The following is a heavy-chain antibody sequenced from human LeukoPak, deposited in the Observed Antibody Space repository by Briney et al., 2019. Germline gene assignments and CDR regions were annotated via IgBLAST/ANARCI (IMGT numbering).Heavy chain of an antibody. CDR1: GYTFTSYG. V-gene: IGHV1-18*01. Sequence: ASVKASCKTSGYTFTSYGIGWVRQAPGQGLEWMGWISAYNGNTNYAQKLQGRVTMTTDTSTSTVYMELRSLRSDDTAVYYCARSGDGNWFDPWGQGTLVTVSS. CDR2: ISAYNGNT. J-gene: IGHJ5*02. D-gene: IGHD7-27*01. CDR3: ARSGDGNWFDP.